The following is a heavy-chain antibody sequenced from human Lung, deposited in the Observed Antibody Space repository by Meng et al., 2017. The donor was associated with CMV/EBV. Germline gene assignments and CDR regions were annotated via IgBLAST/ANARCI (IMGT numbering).Heavy chain of an antibody. D-gene: IGHD1-1*01. CDR2: ISNSGITT. CDR1: GFTFSSYE. J-gene: IGHJ4*02. Sequence: GESXKISCAASGFTFSSYEMNWVRQAPGKGLEWVSYISNSGITTYYADSVKGRFTISRDNAKNSLFLQINSLRAEDTAVYYCARSATDYNPYFDYWGQGALVTVSS. CDR3: ARSATDYNPYFDY. V-gene: IGHV3-48*03.